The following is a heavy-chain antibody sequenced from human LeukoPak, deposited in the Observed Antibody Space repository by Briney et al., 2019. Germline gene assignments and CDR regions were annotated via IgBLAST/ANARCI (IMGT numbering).Heavy chain of an antibody. Sequence: PGGSLRLSCAASGFTVSINYMSWVRQAPGEGLGWVLVIYTTGKTYYADSVKGRFSISRDNSKNTVYLQMNSLRAEDTAVYYCAKVSPTGRAFDCWGQGTLVTVSS. CDR2: IYTTGKT. V-gene: IGHV3-53*01. J-gene: IGHJ4*02. CDR1: GFTVSINY. D-gene: IGHD1-1*01. CDR3: AKVSPTGRAFDC.